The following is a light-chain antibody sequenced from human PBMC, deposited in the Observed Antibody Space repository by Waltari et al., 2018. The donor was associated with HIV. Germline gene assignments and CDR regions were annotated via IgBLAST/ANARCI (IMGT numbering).Light chain of an antibody. Sequence: EVVLTQSPATLSLSPGERASLPCRASQYVSSHLAWYQQKRGQAPRLLIYDASTRATGIPARFSGSGSGTDFTLTISSLEPEDFAVYYCQQRTNWPLTFGGGTKVEIK. CDR3: QQRTNWPLT. V-gene: IGKV3-11*01. CDR2: DAS. CDR1: QYVSSH. J-gene: IGKJ4*01.